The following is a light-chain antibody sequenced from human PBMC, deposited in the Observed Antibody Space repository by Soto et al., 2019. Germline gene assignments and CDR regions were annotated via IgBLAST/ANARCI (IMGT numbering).Light chain of an antibody. Sequence: EIVLTQSPGTLSLSPGERATLSCWASQSVSFSYLAWYQQKPGQAPRLVIYGASSRAAGIPNRFSGSGSGTDFTRTISRLEPEDFAVYYCQQYGSSPGTFGQGTRLEIK. J-gene: IGKJ2*01. CDR1: QSVSFSY. CDR3: QQYGSSPGT. CDR2: GAS. V-gene: IGKV3-20*01.